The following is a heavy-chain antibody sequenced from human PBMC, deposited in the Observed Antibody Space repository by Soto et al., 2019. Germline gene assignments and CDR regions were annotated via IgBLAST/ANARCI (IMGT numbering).Heavy chain of an antibody. D-gene: IGHD3-22*01. CDR1: GGSISSGNYY. CDR2: IYYSGST. V-gene: IGHV4-31*03. Sequence: QVQLQESGPGLVKPSQTLSLTCTVSGGSISSGNYYWSWIRQHPGKGLEWIGYIYYSGSTYYNPSHKSRVTRSVDTSKNQCSLKLSSVTVADTAVYYCARHNYDSSGTAVDVWGQGTTVTVSS. J-gene: IGHJ6*02. CDR3: ARHNYDSSGTAVDV.